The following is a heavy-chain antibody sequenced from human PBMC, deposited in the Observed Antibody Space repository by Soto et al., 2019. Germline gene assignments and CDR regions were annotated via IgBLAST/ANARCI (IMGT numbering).Heavy chain of an antibody. J-gene: IGHJ4*02. CDR3: AKDMRYYGSGPPFDY. Sequence: QVQLVESGGGVVQPGRSLRLSCAASGFTFSSYGIHWVRQAPGKGLEWVAVISYNGNTKNYADSVKGRFTVSRDNSKNTLYLQISSLRVEDTAVYYCAKDMRYYGSGPPFDYWGQGTLVTVSS. CDR2: ISYNGNTK. CDR1: GFTFSSYG. V-gene: IGHV3-30*18. D-gene: IGHD3-10*01.